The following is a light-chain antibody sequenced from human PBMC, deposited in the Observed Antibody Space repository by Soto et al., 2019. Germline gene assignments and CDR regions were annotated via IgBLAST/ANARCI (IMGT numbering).Light chain of an antibody. V-gene: IGKV1-39*01. CDR1: QSISSY. J-gene: IGKJ4*01. CDR3: QQYHSYWALT. CDR2: AAS. Sequence: DIQMTQSPSSLSASVGDRVTITCRASQSISSYLNWYQQKPGKAPKLLIYAASSLQSGVPSRFSGSGSGTDFTLTITSLQPDDFATYYCQQYHSYWALTFGGGTKVDIK.